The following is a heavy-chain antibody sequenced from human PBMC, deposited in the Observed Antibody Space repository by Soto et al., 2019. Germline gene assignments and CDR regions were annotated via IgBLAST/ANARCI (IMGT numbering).Heavy chain of an antibody. Sequence: SDTLSLTCTVSGGSLSSYYWSWIRQPPGKGLEWIGYIYYSGSTNYNPSLKSRVTISVDTSKNQFSLKLSSVTAADTAVYYCARQRVIRYCSSTSCLGDAFDIWGQGTMVT. D-gene: IGHD2-2*01. CDR2: IYYSGST. CDR3: ARQRVIRYCSSTSCLGDAFDI. CDR1: GGSLSSYY. J-gene: IGHJ3*02. V-gene: IGHV4-59*08.